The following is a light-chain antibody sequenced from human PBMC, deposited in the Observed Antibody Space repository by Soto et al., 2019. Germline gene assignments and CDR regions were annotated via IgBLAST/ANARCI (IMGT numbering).Light chain of an antibody. CDR3: CSLTTSHTYV. V-gene: IGLV2-14*03. J-gene: IGLJ1*01. CDR2: HVT. CDR1: SSDVGGYNY. Sequence: QPVLTQPPSASGSPGQSVTISCTGTSSDVGGYNYVSWYQQHPGKAPKLMIYHVTYRPSGVSNRYSGSKSGNSASLTISGLQADDEADYYCCSLTTSHTYVFGSGTKLTVL.